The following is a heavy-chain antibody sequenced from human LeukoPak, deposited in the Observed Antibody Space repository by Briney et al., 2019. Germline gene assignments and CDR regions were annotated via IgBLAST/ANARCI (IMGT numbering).Heavy chain of an antibody. CDR1: GFTFSNAW. D-gene: IGHD3-10*01. Sequence: GGSLRLSCAVSGFTFSNAWMSWVRQAPGRGLEWVGRIKSKIDGGTTDYAAPVRGRFTISRDESKNTLYLQMSRLKTEDTAVYYCTTVKFGELSSHFDYWGQGTLVTVSS. V-gene: IGHV3-15*01. CDR2: IKSKIDGGTT. J-gene: IGHJ4*02. CDR3: TTVKFGELSSHFDY.